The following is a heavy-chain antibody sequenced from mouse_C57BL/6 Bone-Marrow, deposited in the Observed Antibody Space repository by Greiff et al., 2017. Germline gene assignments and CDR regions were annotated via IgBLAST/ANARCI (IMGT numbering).Heavy chain of an antibody. Sequence: QVQLQQPGAELVKPGASVKLSCKASGYTFTSYWMHWVKQRPGQGLEWIGMIHPNSGSTNYNEKFKSKATLTVDKSSSTAYMQLRSLTSEDSAVYYCARWLLRFAYWGQGTLVTVSA. D-gene: IGHD2-3*01. CDR1: GYTFTSYW. CDR3: ARWLLRFAY. J-gene: IGHJ3*01. V-gene: IGHV1-64*01. CDR2: IHPNSGST.